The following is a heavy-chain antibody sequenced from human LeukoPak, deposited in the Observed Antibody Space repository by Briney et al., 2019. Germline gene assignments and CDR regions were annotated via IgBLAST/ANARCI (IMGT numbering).Heavy chain of an antibody. D-gene: IGHD2-2*02. J-gene: IGHJ4*02. CDR3: ARALGYCSSTSCYIDY. V-gene: IGHV4-34*01. CDR1: GGSSSGYY. Sequence: SETLSLTCALYGGSSSGYYWSWIRHPPGKGLEWIGEINHSGGTNYNPSLKSRVTISVDTSKNQFSLKLSSVTGADTAAYYCARALGYCSSTSCYIDYWGQGTLVTVSS. CDR2: INHSGGT.